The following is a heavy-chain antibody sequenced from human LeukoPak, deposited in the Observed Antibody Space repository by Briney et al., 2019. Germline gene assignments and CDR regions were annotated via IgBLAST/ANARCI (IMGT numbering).Heavy chain of an antibody. V-gene: IGHV3-21*01. D-gene: IGHD3-22*01. J-gene: IGHJ4*02. CDR1: GFTFSSYS. CDR3: ARANYYDITSFGF. CDR2: ISSSSSYI. Sequence: GGSLRLSCAASGFTFSSYSMNWVRQAPGKGLEWVSSISSSSSYIYYADSVKGRFTISRDNAKNSLYLQMKSLRAEDTAVYYCARANYYDITSFGFWGQGALVTVSS.